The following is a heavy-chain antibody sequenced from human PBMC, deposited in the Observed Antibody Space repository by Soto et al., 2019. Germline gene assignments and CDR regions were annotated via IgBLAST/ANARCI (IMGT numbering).Heavy chain of an antibody. J-gene: IGHJ3*02. CDR1: GGSFSTYG. V-gene: IGHV1-69*01. Sequence: QVQLVQSGAEVKKPGSSVKVSCKASGGSFSTYGISWVRQAPGQGLEWMGGFIPVFTTAKYAQKFQGRVSVTADESTDTTYMELSSLRSEDTAVYFCARVGVYVSRTTVRHGALDIWGQGTVVTVSS. D-gene: IGHD3-10*01. CDR2: FIPVFTTA. CDR3: ARVGVYVSRTTVRHGALDI.